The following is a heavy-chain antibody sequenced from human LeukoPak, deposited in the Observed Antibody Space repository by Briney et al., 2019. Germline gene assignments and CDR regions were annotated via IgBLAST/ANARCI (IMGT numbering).Heavy chain of an antibody. Sequence: GASVTVSCTASGGTFSSYAISWVRQAPGQGLEWMGGIIPIFGTANYAQKFQGRVTITADESTSTAYMELSSLRSEDTAVYYCARAPPDYLGYFDYWGQGTLVTVSS. CDR2: IIPIFGTA. CDR3: ARAPPDYLGYFDY. D-gene: IGHD2/OR15-2a*01. V-gene: IGHV1-69*13. J-gene: IGHJ4*02. CDR1: GGTFSSYA.